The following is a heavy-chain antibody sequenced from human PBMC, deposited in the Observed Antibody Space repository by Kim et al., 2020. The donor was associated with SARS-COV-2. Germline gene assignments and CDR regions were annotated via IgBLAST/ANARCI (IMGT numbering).Heavy chain of an antibody. V-gene: IGHV4-39*01. Sequence: SETLSLTCTVSGGSISSSSYYWGWIRQPPGKGLEWIGSIYYRGSTYYNPSLKSRVTISVDTSKNQFSLKLSSVTAADTAVYYCARQAGIAAAGSVYWGQGTLVPVSS. CDR1: GGSISSSSYY. D-gene: IGHD6-13*01. J-gene: IGHJ4*02. CDR2: IYYRGST. CDR3: ARQAGIAAAGSVY.